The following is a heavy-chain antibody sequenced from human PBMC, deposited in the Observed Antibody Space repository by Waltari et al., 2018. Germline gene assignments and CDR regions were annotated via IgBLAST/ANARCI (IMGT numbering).Heavy chain of an antibody. V-gene: IGHV3-49*03. CDR1: ECTFDDNA. J-gene: IGHJ3*02. D-gene: IGHD2-2*01. CDR2: IRTSARGGTK. Sequence: EVQVVESGGDLVQPGRSLILSFIGSECTFDDNARSWFRQAPGKGVEGVGIIRTSARGGTKEYAASVKGRFSISRNEFRRIAYLQMNRVETEDTAVYYCTRVFTVPAAADAFDIWGQGTMVTVSS. CDR3: TRVFTVPAAADAFDI.